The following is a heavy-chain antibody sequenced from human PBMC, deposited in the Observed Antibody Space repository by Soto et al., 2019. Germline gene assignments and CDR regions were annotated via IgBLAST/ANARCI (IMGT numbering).Heavy chain of an antibody. CDR1: GFSLTSRPVG. V-gene: IGHV2-5*02. D-gene: IGHD1-1*01. Sequence: KESGPTLVKPTETLTLTCSFSGFSLTSRPVGVGWIRQPPGKALECLAVIYWDDDKRYSPSLRSRLAITKDPSNNQVVHTLTDVDPTETATYCCAQIQGGAAWNDGDFDFWGQGTLVTVSS. CDR2: IYWDDDK. J-gene: IGHJ4*02. CDR3: AQIQGGAAWNDGDFDF.